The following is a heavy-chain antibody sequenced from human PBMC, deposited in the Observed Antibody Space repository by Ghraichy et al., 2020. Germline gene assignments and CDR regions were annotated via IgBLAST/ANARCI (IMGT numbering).Heavy chain of an antibody. CDR2: IYWDDDK. D-gene: IGHD3-16*01. Sequence: SGPTLMKPTQALTLTCTFSGFSLNTHGVGVGWIRQPPGKALEWLGNIYWDDDKRYSPSLRSRLTITKDTSRNQVVLTMTNMDPVDTATYYCAHRGDVNARVVTFGFWGQGTMVTVSS. J-gene: IGHJ3*01. CDR1: GFSLNTHGVG. V-gene: IGHV2-5*02. CDR3: AHRGDVNARVVTFGF.